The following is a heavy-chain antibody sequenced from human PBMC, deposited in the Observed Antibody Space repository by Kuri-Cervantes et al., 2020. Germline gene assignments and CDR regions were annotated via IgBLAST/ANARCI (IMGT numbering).Heavy chain of an antibody. CDR1: GDSMIYYY. D-gene: IGHD1-26*01. J-gene: IGHJ4*02. CDR2: IYPSGTT. Sequence: SETLSLTCSASGDSMIYYYWSWIRQSAGKGLEWIGRIYPSGTTNYNPSLKGRVTISVDKSKNQFSLKLSSVTAADTAVYYCARGPRRYSGSYGLSGWGQGTLVTVSS. CDR3: ARGPRRYSGSYGLSG. V-gene: IGHV4-4*07.